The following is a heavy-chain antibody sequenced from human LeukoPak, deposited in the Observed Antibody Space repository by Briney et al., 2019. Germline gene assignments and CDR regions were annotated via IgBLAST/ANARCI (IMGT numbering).Heavy chain of an antibody. V-gene: IGHV3-74*01. CDR2: INSDGSST. J-gene: IGHJ4*02. D-gene: IGHD3-10*01. CDR1: GFTLSSYW. CDR3: TRGFRYSFDY. Sequence: PGGSLRLSCAVSGFTLSSYWMHWVRQAPGKGLVWVSRINSDGSSTSYADSVKGRFTISRDNAKNMLSLQMNSLRAEDTAVYYCTRGFRYSFDYWGEGTLVTVSS.